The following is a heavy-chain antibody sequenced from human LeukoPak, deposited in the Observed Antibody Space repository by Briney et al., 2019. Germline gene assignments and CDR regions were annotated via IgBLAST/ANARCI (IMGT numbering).Heavy chain of an antibody. J-gene: IGHJ3*02. Sequence: PSETLSLTCAGYGGSFSGYYWIWIRQPPGKGLEWIGEINHSESTNYNPSLKSRVTISVDTSKNQFSLKLSSVTAADTAVYYCARVREPLVVAATRTAVKAFDIWGQGTMVTVSS. CDR2: INHSEST. D-gene: IGHD2-15*01. CDR3: ARVREPLVVAATRTAVKAFDI. CDR1: GGSFSGYY. V-gene: IGHV4-34*01.